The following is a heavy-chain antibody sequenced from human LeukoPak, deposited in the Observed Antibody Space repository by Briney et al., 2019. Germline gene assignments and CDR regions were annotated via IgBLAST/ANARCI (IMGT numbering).Heavy chain of an antibody. CDR3: AREPATTVVTEYYFDY. CDR2: INPSGGST. CDR1: GYTFTSYY. Sequence: ASVKVSCKASGYTFTSYYMHLVRQAPGQGLEWMGIINPSGGSTSYAQKFQGRVTMTRDTSTSTVYMELSSLRSEDTAVYYCAREPATTVVTEYYFDYWGQGTLVTVSS. V-gene: IGHV1-46*01. D-gene: IGHD4-23*01. J-gene: IGHJ4*02.